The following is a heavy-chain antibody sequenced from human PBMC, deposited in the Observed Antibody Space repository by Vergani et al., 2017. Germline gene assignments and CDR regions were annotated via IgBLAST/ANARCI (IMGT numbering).Heavy chain of an antibody. CDR2: ISGSGGST. V-gene: IGHV3-23*01. Sequence: EVQLLESGGGLVQPGGSLRLSCAASGFTFSSYAMSWVRQAPGKGLEWVSAISGSGGSTYYADSVKGRFTISRDNAKNTVYLQMNSLRAEDTAVYYCAKPDYGSGGYGDYCYYDGMDVWGQG. J-gene: IGHJ6*02. CDR1: GFTFSSYA. CDR3: AKPDYGSGGYGDYCYYDGMDV. D-gene: IGHD3-10*01.